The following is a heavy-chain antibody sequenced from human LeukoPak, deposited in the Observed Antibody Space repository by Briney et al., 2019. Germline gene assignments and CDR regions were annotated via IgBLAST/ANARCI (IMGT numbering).Heavy chain of an antibody. D-gene: IGHD3-22*01. Sequence: GASVKVSCKASGYTFTSYGITWVRQAPGQGLEWVGWISAYNGNTNYAQNLQGRVTMTTDTSTSTAYMELRGLRSDDTAVYFCARIWIVVGGGWFDPWGQGTLVTVSS. CDR1: GYTFTSYG. CDR2: ISAYNGNT. J-gene: IGHJ5*02. CDR3: ARIWIVVGGGWFDP. V-gene: IGHV1-18*04.